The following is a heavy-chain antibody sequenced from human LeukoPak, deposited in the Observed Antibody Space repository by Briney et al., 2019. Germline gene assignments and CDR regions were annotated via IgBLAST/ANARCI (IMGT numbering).Heavy chain of an antibody. CDR1: GGTFSSYA. V-gene: IGHV1-69*13. CDR2: IIPIFGTA. D-gene: IGHD5-18*01. CDR3: ARSGYSYGQLGRPYYYYYYMDV. J-gene: IGHJ6*03. Sequence: SVKVSCKASGGTFSSYAISWVRQAPGQGLEWMGGIIPIFGTANYAQKFQGRVTITADESTSTAYMELSSLRSEDTAVYYCARSGYSYGQLGRPYYYYYYMDVWGKGTTVTVSS.